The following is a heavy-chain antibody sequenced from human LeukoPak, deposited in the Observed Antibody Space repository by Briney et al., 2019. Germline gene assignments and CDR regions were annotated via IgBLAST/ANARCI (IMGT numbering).Heavy chain of an antibody. J-gene: IGHJ6*03. CDR2: IYVGGNT. CDR1: GLNVSNNY. Sequence: GGSLRLSCAPSGLNVSNNYMTWVRQAPGKGLEWVSIIYVGGNTYYADAVKGRFTISRDSSKNTLYLRMNSLRAEDTAVYYCVREHYFYHMDGWGEGTTVTVSS. CDR3: VREHYFYHMDG. V-gene: IGHV3-53*01.